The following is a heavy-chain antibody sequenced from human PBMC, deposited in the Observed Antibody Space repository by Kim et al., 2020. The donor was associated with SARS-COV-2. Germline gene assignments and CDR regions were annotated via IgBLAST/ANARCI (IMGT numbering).Heavy chain of an antibody. CDR1: GGSISNYY. V-gene: IGHV4-59*08. Sequence: SETLSLTCTVSGGSISNYYWSWIRQPPGKGLEWIGYIYYSGNTKYSPSLQSRVTISVDTSKNQFSLKLSSVTAADTAVYYCARLYSSSWSDAFDIWGQGT. J-gene: IGHJ3*02. D-gene: IGHD6-13*01. CDR3: ARLYSSSWSDAFDI. CDR2: IYYSGNT.